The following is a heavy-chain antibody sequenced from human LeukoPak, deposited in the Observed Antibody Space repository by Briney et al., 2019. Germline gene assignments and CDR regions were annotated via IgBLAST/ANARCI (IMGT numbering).Heavy chain of an antibody. V-gene: IGHV3-33*01. Sequence: GGSLRLSYAASGFTFSSYGMHWVRQAPGKGLEWVAVIWYDGSDKYYADSVKGRFTISRDNSKNTLYLQMNSLRAEDTAVYYCARVFHYDSSGVDYWGQGTLVTVSS. D-gene: IGHD3-22*01. J-gene: IGHJ4*02. CDR3: ARVFHYDSSGVDY. CDR2: IWYDGSDK. CDR1: GFTFSSYG.